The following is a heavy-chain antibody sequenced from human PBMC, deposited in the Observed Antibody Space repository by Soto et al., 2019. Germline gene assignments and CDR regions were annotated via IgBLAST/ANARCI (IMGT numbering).Heavy chain of an antibody. CDR1: GYIFTSYW. V-gene: IGHV5-51*01. J-gene: IGHJ4*02. CDR3: ALSVVAATYDFDY. CDR2: IYPGDSDT. Sequence: GESLKISCNGSGYIFTSYWIGWVRQMPGKGLEWMGIIYPGDSDTRYSPSFQGQVTISADKSISTAYLQWSSLKASDTAMYYCALSVVAATYDFDYWGQGTLVTVSS. D-gene: IGHD2-15*01.